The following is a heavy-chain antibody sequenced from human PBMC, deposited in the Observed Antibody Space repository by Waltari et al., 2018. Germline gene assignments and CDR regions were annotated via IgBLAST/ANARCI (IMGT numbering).Heavy chain of an antibody. CDR3: ATTSDYYYYYGMDV. CDR2: MNPNSGNT. V-gene: IGHV1-8*03. J-gene: IGHJ6*02. Sequence: QVQLVQSGAEVKKPGASVKVSCKASGYTLPSYDIPWVRQATGQGLEWMGWMNPNSGNTGYAQKFQGRVTITRNTSISTAYMELSSLRSEDTAVYYCATTSDYYYYYGMDVWGQGTTVTVSS. CDR1: GYTLPSYD.